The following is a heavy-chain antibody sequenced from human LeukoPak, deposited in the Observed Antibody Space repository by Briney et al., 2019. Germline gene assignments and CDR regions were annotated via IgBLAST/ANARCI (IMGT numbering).Heavy chain of an antibody. V-gene: IGHV3-23*01. Sequence: PGGSLRLSCAASGFTVSSNYMSWVRRAPGKGQEWVSVISGSGGSTYYADSVKGRFTISRDNSKNTLYLQMNSLRAEDTAVYYCANSIVVVVAATNTGDAFDIWGQGTMVTVSS. CDR3: ANSIVVVVAATNTGDAFDI. J-gene: IGHJ3*02. D-gene: IGHD2-15*01. CDR2: ISGSGGST. CDR1: GFTVSSNY.